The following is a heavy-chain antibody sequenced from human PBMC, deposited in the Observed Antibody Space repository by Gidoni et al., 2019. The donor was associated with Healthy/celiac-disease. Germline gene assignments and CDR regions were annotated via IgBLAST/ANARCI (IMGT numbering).Heavy chain of an antibody. CDR2: IGYDGSNK. D-gene: IGHD6-13*01. Sequence: QVQLVESGGGVVQPGRSLRLSCAASGFTFSSYGMHWVRQAPGKGLEWVAVIGYDGSNKYYADSVKGRFTISRDKSKNTLYLQMNSLRAEDTAVYYCAREGSVGRGSSWNFRRYYYGMDVWGQGTTVTVSS. CDR1: GFTFSSYG. J-gene: IGHJ6*02. CDR3: AREGSVGRGSSWNFRRYYYGMDV. V-gene: IGHV3-33*01.